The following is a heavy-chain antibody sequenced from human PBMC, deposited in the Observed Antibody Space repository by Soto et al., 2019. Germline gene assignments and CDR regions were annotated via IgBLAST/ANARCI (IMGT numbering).Heavy chain of an antibody. D-gene: IGHD3-3*01. CDR1: GDSVSSNSAA. CDR2: TYYRSKWYN. CDR3: ARHKLLHYDFWSGYTLVTAIFDY. Sequence: KQSQTLSLTCAISGDSVSSNSAAWNWIRQSPSRGLEWLGRTYYRSKWYNDYAVSVKSRITINPDTSKNQFSLQLNSVTPEDTAVYYCARHKLLHYDFWSGYTLVTAIFDYWGQGTLVTVSS. J-gene: IGHJ4*02. V-gene: IGHV6-1*01.